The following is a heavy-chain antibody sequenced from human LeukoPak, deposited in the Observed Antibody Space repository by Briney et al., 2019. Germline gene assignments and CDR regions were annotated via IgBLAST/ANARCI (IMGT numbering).Heavy chain of an antibody. CDR1: GFTFTSYG. CDR3: ARGGYSEYTSSWHLDY. D-gene: IGHD6-13*01. V-gene: IGHV3-33*01. J-gene: IGHJ4*02. CDR2: IWYDGSNK. Sequence: QPGRSLRLSCAASGFTFTSYGMHWVRQAPGKGLEWVAVIWYDGSNKYYADSVKGRFTISRDNSKDTQYLQMNSLRAEDTAVHYCARGGYSEYTSSWHLDYWGQGTLVTVSS.